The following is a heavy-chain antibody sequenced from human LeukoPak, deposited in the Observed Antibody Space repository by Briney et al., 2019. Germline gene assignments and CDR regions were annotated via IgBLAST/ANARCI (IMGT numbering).Heavy chain of an antibody. D-gene: IGHD5-18*01. CDR2: IKQDGSEK. Sequence: PGGSLRLSCAASGLTSRSYWMSWVRQAPGKGLEWVANIKQDGSEKYYVDSVKGRFTISRDNAKNSLYLQMDSLRVEDTAVYYCARGYSSDYWGQGTLVTVSS. J-gene: IGHJ4*02. CDR1: GLTSRSYW. CDR3: ARGYSSDY. V-gene: IGHV3-7*01.